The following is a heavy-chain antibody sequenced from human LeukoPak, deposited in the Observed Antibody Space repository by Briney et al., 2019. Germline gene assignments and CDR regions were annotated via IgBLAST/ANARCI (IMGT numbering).Heavy chain of an antibody. CDR1: GGSISSYY. CDR3: AGDDWVY. J-gene: IGHJ4*02. D-gene: IGHD3-9*01. CDR2: IYTSGST. V-gene: IGHV4-4*07. Sequence: SETLSLTCTVSGGSISSYYWSWIRQPAGKGLEWIGRIYTSGSTNYNPSLKSRVTISVDTSKNQFSVKLTSVTAADTAVYFCAGDDWVYWGQGTLVTVSS.